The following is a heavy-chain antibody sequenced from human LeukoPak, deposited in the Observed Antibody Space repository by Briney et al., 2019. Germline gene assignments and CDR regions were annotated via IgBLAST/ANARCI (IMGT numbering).Heavy chain of an antibody. D-gene: IGHD6-13*01. CDR1: GYTFTGYY. V-gene: IGHV1-2*02. Sequence: ASVKVSCKASGYTFTGYYMHWVRQAPGQGLEWMGWINPNSGGTNYAQKFQGRVTMTRDTSISTAYMELSRLRSDDTAVYYCARAPMAATGTDHAFDIWGQGTMVTVSS. CDR3: ARAPMAATGTDHAFDI. CDR2: INPNSGGT. J-gene: IGHJ3*02.